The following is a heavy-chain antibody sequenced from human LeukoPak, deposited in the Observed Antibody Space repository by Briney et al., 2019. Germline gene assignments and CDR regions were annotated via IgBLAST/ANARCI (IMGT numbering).Heavy chain of an antibody. CDR1: GFSFFSNYW. V-gene: IGHV5-51*01. D-gene: IGHD5-24*01. Sequence: GESLKISCKAYGFSFFSNYWIDWVRQMPGKGLEWMGILYPGDSDSRYSPSFQGQVTISADRSISTAYLHWSSLKVSDTAMYYCARASRDGFNQNFDYWGQGTLVTVSS. CDR2: LYPGDSDS. CDR3: ARASRDGFNQNFDY. J-gene: IGHJ4*02.